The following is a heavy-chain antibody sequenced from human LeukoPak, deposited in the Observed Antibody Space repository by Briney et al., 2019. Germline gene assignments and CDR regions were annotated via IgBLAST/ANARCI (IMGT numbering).Heavy chain of an antibody. V-gene: IGHV3-74*01. CDR1: GFTFSTYW. D-gene: IGHD6-19*01. CDR2: INSDGRRT. Sequence: GGSLRLSCAASGFTFSTYWMHWVRQAPGKGLGWVSRINSDGRRTTYADSVKGRFTISRDNAKNTLYLQMNSLRTEDTAVYYCARPETQYSSGLDGFDIWGQGTMVTVSP. J-gene: IGHJ3*02. CDR3: ARPETQYSSGLDGFDI.